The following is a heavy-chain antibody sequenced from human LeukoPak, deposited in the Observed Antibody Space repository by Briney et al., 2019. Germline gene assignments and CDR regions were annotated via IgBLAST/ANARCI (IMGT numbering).Heavy chain of an antibody. V-gene: IGHV3-21*01. J-gene: IGHJ6*04. CDR2: ISSSSSYI. CDR1: GFTFSSYS. CDR3: ARCSDNISQVDV. D-gene: IGHD1-14*01. Sequence: GGSLRLSCAASGFTFSSYSMNWVRQAPGKGLEWASSISSSSSYIYYADSVKGRFTISRDNAKNSLYLQMNSLRAEDTAVYYCARCSDNISQVDVWGKGTTVTVSS.